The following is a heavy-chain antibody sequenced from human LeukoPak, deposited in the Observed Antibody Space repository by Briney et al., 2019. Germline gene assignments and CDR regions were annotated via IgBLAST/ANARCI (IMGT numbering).Heavy chain of an antibody. D-gene: IGHD6-13*01. Sequence: PSETLSPTCTVSGGSISGHYWSWIRQSPGKGLEWIGYIYYTGSTNYNPSLKSRVTISVDTSKNQFSLKLTSVTAADTAVYYCARIGTAASFDSWGQGTQVTVSS. CDR3: ARIGTAASFDS. CDR1: GGSISGHY. V-gene: IGHV4-59*11. J-gene: IGHJ5*01. CDR2: IYYTGST.